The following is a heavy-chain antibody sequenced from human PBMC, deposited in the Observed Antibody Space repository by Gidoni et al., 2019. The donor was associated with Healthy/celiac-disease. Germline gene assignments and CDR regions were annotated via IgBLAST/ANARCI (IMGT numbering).Heavy chain of an antibody. CDR3: ATVSFYSGYDFGFDP. Sequence: QVQLVRSGAQVHKPGASVKVSCQVSGSTLTELSMHWVRQAPGKGLEWMGGFDPEDGETIYAQKFQGRVTMTEDTSTDTAYMELSSLRSEDTAVYYCATVSFYSGYDFGFDPWGQGTLVTVSS. CDR1: GSTLTELS. CDR2: FDPEDGET. J-gene: IGHJ5*02. V-gene: IGHV1-24*01. D-gene: IGHD5-12*01.